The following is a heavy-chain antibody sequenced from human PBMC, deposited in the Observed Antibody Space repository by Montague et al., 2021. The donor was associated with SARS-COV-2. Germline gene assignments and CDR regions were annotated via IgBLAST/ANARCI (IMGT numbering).Heavy chain of an antibody. Sequence: SETLSLTCTVSGGSISSSYWTWIRQPPGKGLEWIGYIYYSGSTSYNPSLESRVTISVDTSKNQFSLKLSSVTAADTAVYYCARLGKYSSRNYRDKSYYMDVWGKGTTVTVSS. D-gene: IGHD6-13*01. J-gene: IGHJ6*03. V-gene: IGHV4-59*08. CDR3: ARLGKYSSRNYRDKSYYMDV. CDR2: IYYSGST. CDR1: GGSISSSY.